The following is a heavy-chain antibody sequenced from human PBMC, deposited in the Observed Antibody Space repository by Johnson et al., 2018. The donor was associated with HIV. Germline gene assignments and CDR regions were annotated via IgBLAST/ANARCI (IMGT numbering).Heavy chain of an antibody. CDR3: ARLYASSWIEAFDI. J-gene: IGHJ3*02. Sequence: VQLVESGGGLVQPGGSLRLSCTDSGFTFSNYWMTWVRQAPGKGLEWVSGFSGSGGSTYYADSVRGRFTISRDNSKNMLFLQMNSLRAEDTAVYFCARLYASSWIEAFDIWGQGTMVTVSS. V-gene: IGHV3-23*04. CDR1: GFTFSNYW. CDR2: FSGSGGST. D-gene: IGHD6-13*01.